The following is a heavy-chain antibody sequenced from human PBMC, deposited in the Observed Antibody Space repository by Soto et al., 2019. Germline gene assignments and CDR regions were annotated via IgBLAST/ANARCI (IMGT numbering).Heavy chain of an antibody. CDR1: GFTFSSYG. CDR3: ASLQLGREHYYYYGMDV. CDR2: ISYDGSNK. D-gene: IGHD7-27*01. Sequence: QVQLVESGEGVVQPGRSLRLSCAASGFTFSSYGMHWVRQAPGKGLEWVAVISYDGSNKYYADSVKGRFTISRDNSKNTLYLQMNSLRAEDTAVYYCASLQLGREHYYYYGMDVWGQGTTVTVSS. V-gene: IGHV3-30*03. J-gene: IGHJ6*02.